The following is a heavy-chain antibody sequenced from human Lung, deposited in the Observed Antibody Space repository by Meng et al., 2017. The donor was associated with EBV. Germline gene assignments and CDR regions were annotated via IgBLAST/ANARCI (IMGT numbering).Heavy chain of an antibody. CDR1: GGSTCIGGYY. CDR2: SYYSGDT. CDR3: ARERDTRWFDP. J-gene: IGHJ5*02. V-gene: IGHV4-31*01. D-gene: IGHD5-18*01. Sequence: VLLQSSAPGLLQPAQLSPLLSIASGGSTCIGGYYWRWIRHHPGKCLEWICYSYYSGDTDYNPSLKSLVTVSMDTSKNQFSLKLSSVTAADTAVYCGARERDTRWFDPWGRGTLVTVSS.